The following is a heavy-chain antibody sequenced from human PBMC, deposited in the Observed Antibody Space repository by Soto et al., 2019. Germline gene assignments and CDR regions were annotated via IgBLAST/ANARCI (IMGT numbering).Heavy chain of an antibody. Sequence: LSCAASGFSFSSFAMSWVRQAPGKGLEWVSAVIYSGGTTYYVDSVKGRFTISRDNSRNTLYLQMEGLRAEDTALYYGAKSSGMLLGLREIQYRDSWGLGTGVTVSA. V-gene: IGHV3-23*01. CDR3: AKSSGMLLGLREIQYRDS. CDR2: VIYSGGTT. D-gene: IGHD3-3*01. CDR1: GFSFSSFA. J-gene: IGHJ4*01.